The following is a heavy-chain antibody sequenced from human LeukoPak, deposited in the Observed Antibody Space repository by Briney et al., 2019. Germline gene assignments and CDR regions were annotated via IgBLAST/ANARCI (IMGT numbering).Heavy chain of an antibody. CDR3: ATDNLVNRYCSSTSCYRRRWFDP. Sequence: GASVKVSCKVSGYTLTELSMHWVRQAPGKGLEWMGGFDPEDGETIYAQKFQGRVTMTEDTSTATAYMELSSLRSEDTAVYYCATDNLVNRYCSSTSCYRRRWFDPWGQGTLVTVSS. CDR2: FDPEDGET. CDR1: GYTLTELS. D-gene: IGHD2-2*02. J-gene: IGHJ5*02. V-gene: IGHV1-24*01.